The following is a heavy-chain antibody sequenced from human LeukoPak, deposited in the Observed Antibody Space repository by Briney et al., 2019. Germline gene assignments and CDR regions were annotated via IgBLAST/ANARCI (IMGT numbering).Heavy chain of an antibody. CDR2: IPLAGQT. Sequence: SGTLSLTCGVSGGSISGTNWWSWVRQPPGQGLEWIGEIPLAGQTNYNPSLNSRVTMSLDKSSNQLSLHLTSVTAADTATYFCSRESGPFCPFGYWGQGTLVIVSS. V-gene: IGHV4-4*02. CDR1: GGSISGTNW. J-gene: IGHJ4*02. CDR3: SRESGPFCPFGY. D-gene: IGHD1-26*01.